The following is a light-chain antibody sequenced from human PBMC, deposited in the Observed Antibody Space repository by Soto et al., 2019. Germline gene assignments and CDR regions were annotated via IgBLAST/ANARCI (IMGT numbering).Light chain of an antibody. Sequence: EIVLTQSPRTLSLSPGERATLSCRASQSVSNDFLAWYQQKPGQAPRLLIYGASTRATDVPARFSGSGSGTEFTLTISSLQSEDVAVYYCQQYKDWPLTFGGGTKVDI. CDR3: QQYKDWPLT. V-gene: IGKV3D-15*01. CDR2: GAS. J-gene: IGKJ4*01. CDR1: QSVSNDF.